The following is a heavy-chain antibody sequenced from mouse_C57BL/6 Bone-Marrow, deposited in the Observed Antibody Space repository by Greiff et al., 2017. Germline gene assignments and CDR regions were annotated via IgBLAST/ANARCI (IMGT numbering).Heavy chain of an antibody. CDR1: GYTFTSYW. CDR3: ARGVGYDYDRVAY. D-gene: IGHD2-4*01. CDR2: IDPSDSYT. Sequence: QVQLQQPGAELVRPGTSVKLSCKASGYTFTSYWMHWVKQRPGQGLEWIGVIDPSDSYTNYNQKFKGKATLTEDTSSSKAYMQLSSLTSEDSAVYYCARGVGYDYDRVAYWGQGTTLTVSS. J-gene: IGHJ2*01. V-gene: IGHV1-59*01.